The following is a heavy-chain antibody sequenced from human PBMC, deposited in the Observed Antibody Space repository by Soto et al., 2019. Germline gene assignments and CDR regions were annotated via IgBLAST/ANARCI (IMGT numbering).Heavy chain of an antibody. CDR2: ISSGSGTI. D-gene: IGHD6-13*01. CDR1: GFTFSNYN. J-gene: IGHJ5*02. V-gene: IGHV3-48*01. Sequence: GGSLRLSCAASGFTFSNYNMNWVRQAPGKGLQWVSYISSGSGTIYYADSVRGRFTISRDNAKNSLYLQMNSLRAEDTAVYYCARELSSSSWYSWFDPWGQGTLVTVSS. CDR3: ARELSSSSWYSWFDP.